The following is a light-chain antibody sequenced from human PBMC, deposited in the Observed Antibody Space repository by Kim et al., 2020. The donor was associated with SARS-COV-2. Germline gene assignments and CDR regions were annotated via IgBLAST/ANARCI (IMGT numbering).Light chain of an antibody. CDR2: DAS. Sequence: PGQGAIPCCRASKSLSSYLAWYQKKPGQAPRLLIYDASNRATGITARFSGSGSGTDFTLTISSLEPEDFAVYHCQQHSKWPPTFGQGTRVEIK. CDR1: KSLSSY. J-gene: IGKJ1*01. CDR3: QQHSKWPPT. V-gene: IGKV3-11*01.